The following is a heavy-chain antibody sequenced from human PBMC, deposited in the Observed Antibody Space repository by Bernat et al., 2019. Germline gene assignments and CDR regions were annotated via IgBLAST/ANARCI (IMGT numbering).Heavy chain of an antibody. CDR1: GFTVSSNY. Sequence: EVQLVESGGGLVQPGGSLRLSCAASGFTVSSNYMSWVRQAPGKGLEWVSVIYSGGSTYYADSVKGRFTISRDNSKNTLYLQMNSVRAEDPAVYYWGRKAAAGTQRAFDCWGQGTLVTVSS. J-gene: IGHJ4*02. V-gene: IGHV3-66*01. CDR3: GRKAAAGTQRAFDC. D-gene: IGHD6-13*01. CDR2: IYSGGST.